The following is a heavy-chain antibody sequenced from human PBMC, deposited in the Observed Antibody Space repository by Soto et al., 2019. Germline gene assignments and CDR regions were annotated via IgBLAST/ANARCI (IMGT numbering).Heavy chain of an antibody. CDR3: AKSRGVRQGDGMDV. Sequence: GSLRLSCAASGFTFSSYGMHWVRQAPGKGLEWVAVISYDGSNKYYADSVKGRFTISRDNSKNTLYLQMNSLRAEDTAVYYCAKSRGVRQGDGMDVWGQGTTVTVSS. CDR1: GFTFSSYG. CDR2: ISYDGSNK. D-gene: IGHD3-10*01. J-gene: IGHJ6*02. V-gene: IGHV3-30*18.